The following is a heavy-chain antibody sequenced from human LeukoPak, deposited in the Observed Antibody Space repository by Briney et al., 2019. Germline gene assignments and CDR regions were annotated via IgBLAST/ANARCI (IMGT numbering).Heavy chain of an antibody. CDR3: ARDAAYCGGDCYLFDI. J-gene: IGHJ3*02. CDR1: GFTFSTYN. D-gene: IGHD2-21*01. CDR2: INTDGSST. Sequence: GGSLRLSCAASGFTFSTYNMNWVRQAPGKGLVWVSRINTDGSSTTYADSVKGRFTISRDNAKNTLYLQMNSLRAEDTAVYYCARDAAYCGGDCYLFDIWGQGTMVTVSS. V-gene: IGHV3-74*01.